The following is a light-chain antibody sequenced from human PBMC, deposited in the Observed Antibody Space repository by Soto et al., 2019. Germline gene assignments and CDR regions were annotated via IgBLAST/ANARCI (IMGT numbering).Light chain of an antibody. V-gene: IGKV1-5*01. CDR2: DAS. Sequence: DIQITQSPSTLPASVVDRVTLTFRASQSISNWLAWYQQKPGTAPKLLIHDASSLQSGVPSRFSGSGSGTEFTLTISSLQPDDFATYYCQQYNSYSRTFGQGTKVDIK. CDR3: QQYNSYSRT. J-gene: IGKJ1*01. CDR1: QSISNW.